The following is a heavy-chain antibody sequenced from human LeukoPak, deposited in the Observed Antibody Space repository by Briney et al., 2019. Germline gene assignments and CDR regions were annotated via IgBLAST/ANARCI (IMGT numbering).Heavy chain of an antibody. CDR1: GFTFSSYA. CDR3: ATRPLTTVFLWYFDY. CDR2: ISGSGGST. Sequence: PGGSLRLSCAASGFTFSSYAMSWVRQAPGKGLEWVSAISGSGGSTYYADSVKGRFTISRDNSKNTLYLQMNSLRAEDTAVYYCATRPLTTVFLWYFDYWGQGTLVTVSS. D-gene: IGHD4-11*01. V-gene: IGHV3-23*01. J-gene: IGHJ4*02.